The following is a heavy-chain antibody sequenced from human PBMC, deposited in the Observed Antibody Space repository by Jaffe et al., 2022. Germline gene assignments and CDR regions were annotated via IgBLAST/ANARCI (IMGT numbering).Heavy chain of an antibody. CDR2: IYYSGST. CDR3: ARHQSGWPGIDAFDI. J-gene: IGHJ3*02. V-gene: IGHV4-39*01. D-gene: IGHD6-19*01. CDR1: GGSISSSSYY. Sequence: QLQLQESGPGLVKPSETLSLTCTVSGGSISSSSYYWGWIRQPPGKGLEWIGSIYYSGSTYYNPSLKSRVTISVDTSKNQFSLKLSSVTAADTAVYYCARHQSGWPGIDAFDIWGQGTMVTVSS.